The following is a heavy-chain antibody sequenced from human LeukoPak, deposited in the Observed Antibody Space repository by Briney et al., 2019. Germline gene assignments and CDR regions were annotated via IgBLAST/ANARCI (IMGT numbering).Heavy chain of an antibody. D-gene: IGHD3-16*01. CDR1: GFTFINYG. CDR2: ISGYNGDT. J-gene: IGHJ5*01. Sequence: ASVKVSCKTSGFTFINYGFTWVRQAPGQGLEWMGWISGYNGDTKYARNLQGRDTMTTDTSTSTVYMELTSLRSDDTAVYYCARDGVSPAYDSWGQGTLVSVSS. V-gene: IGHV1-18*01. CDR3: ARDGVSPAYDS.